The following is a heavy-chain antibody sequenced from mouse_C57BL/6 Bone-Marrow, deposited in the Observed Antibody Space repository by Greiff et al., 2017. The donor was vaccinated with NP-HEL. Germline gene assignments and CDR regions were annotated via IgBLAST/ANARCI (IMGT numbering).Heavy chain of an antibody. CDR2: IYPGGGYT. Sequence: VQLQQSGAELVRPGTSVKMSCTASGYTFTNYWIGWAKQRPGHGLEWIGDIYPGGGYTNYNEKFKGKATLTADKSSSTAYMQFSSLTSEVSAIYYGARSRVYYGSSYCYGYFDVWGTGTTVTVSS. V-gene: IGHV1-63*01. J-gene: IGHJ1*03. D-gene: IGHD1-1*01. CDR3: ARSRVYYGSSYCYGYFDV. CDR1: GYTFTNYW.